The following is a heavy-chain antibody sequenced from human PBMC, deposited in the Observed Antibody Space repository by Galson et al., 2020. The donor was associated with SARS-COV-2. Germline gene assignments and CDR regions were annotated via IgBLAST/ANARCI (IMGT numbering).Heavy chain of an antibody. V-gene: IGHV1-24*01. CDR3: VTAPSIRGVITSYYYYYGMDV. J-gene: IGHJ6*02. CDR2: FDPEDGET. D-gene: IGHD3-10*01. CDR1: GYTLTELS. Sequence: ASVKVSCKVSGYTLTELSMHWVRQAPGKGLEWMGGFDPEDGETIYAQKFQGRVTMTEDTSTDTAYMELSSLRSEDTAVYYCVTAPSIRGVITSYYYYYGMDVWGQGTTVTVSS.